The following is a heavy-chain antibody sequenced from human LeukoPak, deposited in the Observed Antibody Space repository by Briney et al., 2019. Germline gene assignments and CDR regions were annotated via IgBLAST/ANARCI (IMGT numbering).Heavy chain of an antibody. CDR3: ARVGYSFSINDWSRIGLGAYPTKYYYYMDV. J-gene: IGHJ6*03. D-gene: IGHD5-18*01. CDR2: INRRGDT. CDR1: GGSFSDYS. Sequence: SETLSLTCAVYGGSFSDYSWSWIRQPPGKGLEWIGEINRRGDTNHNPSLKSRVIMSVDTSKNQFSLKVTSVSAADTAVYFCARVGYSFSINDWSRIGLGAYPTKYYYYMDVWCKGTTVTVSS. V-gene: IGHV4-34*01.